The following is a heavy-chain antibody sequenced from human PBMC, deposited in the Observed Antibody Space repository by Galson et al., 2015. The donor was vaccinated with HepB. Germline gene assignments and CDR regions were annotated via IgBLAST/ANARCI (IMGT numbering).Heavy chain of an antibody. CDR3: ARDSYSSSSEGMDV. CDR1: GYNFAYYW. D-gene: IGHD6-6*01. CDR2: IRPIDSDV. Sequence: QSGAEVKKPGESLKISCRDTGYNFAYYWIGWVRQMPGRGLEWMGIIRPIDSDVQYSPSFQGHVTISADKSIDTAYLQWNSLRTSDTAVYYCARDSYSSSSEGMDVWGQGTTVTVSS. J-gene: IGHJ6*02. V-gene: IGHV5-51*01.